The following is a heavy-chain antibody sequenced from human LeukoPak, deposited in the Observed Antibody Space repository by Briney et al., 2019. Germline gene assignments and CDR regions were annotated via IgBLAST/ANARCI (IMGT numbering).Heavy chain of an antibody. Sequence: ASVKVSCKASGYTFTRYAIHWVRQAPGQRLEWMGWINAGNGNTKYSQKFQGRVTITRDTSASTAYMELSSLRSEDTAVYYCATGGSGSPSAYWGQGTLVTVSS. J-gene: IGHJ4*02. D-gene: IGHD1-26*01. CDR2: INAGNGNT. CDR3: ATGGSGSPSAY. V-gene: IGHV1-3*01. CDR1: GYTFTRYA.